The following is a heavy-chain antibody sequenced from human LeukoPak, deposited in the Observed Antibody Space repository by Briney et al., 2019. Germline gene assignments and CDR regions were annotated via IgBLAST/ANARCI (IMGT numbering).Heavy chain of an antibody. V-gene: IGHV3-53*01. D-gene: IGHD2-15*01. J-gene: IGHJ4*02. CDR1: GFIVSSSY. CDR3: ARGGGDY. Sequence: PGGSLRLSCAASGFIVSSSYMIWVRQAPGKGLEWVSVIYSSGSTYYADSVKGRFTISRDNSKNTLYLQMNSLRADDTAVYYCARGGGDYWGQGTLVTVSS. CDR2: IYSSGST.